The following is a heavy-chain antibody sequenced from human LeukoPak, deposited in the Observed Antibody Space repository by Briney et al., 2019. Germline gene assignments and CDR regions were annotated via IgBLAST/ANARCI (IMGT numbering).Heavy chain of an antibody. J-gene: IGHJ3*02. Sequence: LPGGSLRLSCAASGFTFSSYGMHWVRQAPGKGLEWVAVIWYDGSNEYYADSVKGRFTISRDNSKNTLYLQMNSLRAEDTALYYCARDEDIVATRGAFDIWGQGTMVTVSS. V-gene: IGHV3-33*01. CDR1: GFTFSSYG. CDR3: ARDEDIVATRGAFDI. D-gene: IGHD5-12*01. CDR2: IWYDGSNE.